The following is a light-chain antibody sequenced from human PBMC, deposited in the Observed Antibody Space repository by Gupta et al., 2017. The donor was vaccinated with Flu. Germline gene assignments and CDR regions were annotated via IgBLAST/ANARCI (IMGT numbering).Light chain of an antibody. Sequence: QSVLTRPPSASGTPGQRVTISCSGSSSNIGSATVSWYQQLPGTAPKLLIYSNNRRPSEVPDRFSGSKSGTSASLAISGLQSEDEADYYCATWDDSLSGRVFGGGTKLTVL. CDR3: ATWDDSLSGRV. V-gene: IGLV1-44*01. CDR1: SSNIGSAT. J-gene: IGLJ3*02. CDR2: SNN.